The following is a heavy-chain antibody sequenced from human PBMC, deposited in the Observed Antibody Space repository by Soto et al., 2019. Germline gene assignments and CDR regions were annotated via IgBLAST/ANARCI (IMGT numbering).Heavy chain of an antibody. CDR2: TYYRSKWYN. J-gene: IGHJ5*02. Sequence: SRTLSLTCAISVDSVSSNSAAWNWIRQSPSRGLEWLGRTYYRSKWYNDYAVSVKSRITINPDTSKNQFSLQLNSVTPEDTAVYYCATSYSYGYGGNWFDPWGQGTLVTVSS. CDR1: VDSVSSNSAA. V-gene: IGHV6-1*01. D-gene: IGHD5-18*01. CDR3: ATSYSYGYGGNWFDP.